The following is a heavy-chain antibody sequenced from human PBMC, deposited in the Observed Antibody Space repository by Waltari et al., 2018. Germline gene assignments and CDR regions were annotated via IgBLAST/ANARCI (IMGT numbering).Heavy chain of an antibody. D-gene: IGHD6-13*01. CDR2: IYYSGST. V-gene: IGHV4-59*08. CDR3: ARQGSSSWDWFDP. Sequence: QVQLQESGPGLVKPSETLSLTCTVSGGSISSYYWSWIRQPPGKGLEWIGYIYYSGSTHYNPSLKGRVTISVDTSKNQFSLKLSAVTAADTAVYYCARQGSSSWDWFDPWGQGTLVTVSS. CDR1: GGSISSYY. J-gene: IGHJ5*02.